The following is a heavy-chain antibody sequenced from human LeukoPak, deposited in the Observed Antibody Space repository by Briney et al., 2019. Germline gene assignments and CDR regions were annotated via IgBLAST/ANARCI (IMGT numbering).Heavy chain of an antibody. V-gene: IGHV4-39*01. CDR2: IYYSGST. J-gene: IGHJ4*02. Sequence: PGGSLRLSCAASGFTFSSYAMSWVRQAPGKGLEWIGSIYYSGSTYYNPSLKSRVTISVDTSKNQFSLKLSSVTAADTAVYYCARVLLDSSGYYPFDYWGQGTLVTVSS. CDR3: ARVLLDSSGYYPFDY. CDR1: GFTFSSYA. D-gene: IGHD3-22*01.